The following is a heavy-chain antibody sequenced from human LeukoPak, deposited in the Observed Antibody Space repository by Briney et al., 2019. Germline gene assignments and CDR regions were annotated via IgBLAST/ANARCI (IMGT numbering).Heavy chain of an antibody. CDR1: GGSMTSYY. V-gene: IGHV4-59*01. J-gene: IGHJ4*02. Sequence: SETLSLTCTVSGGSMTSYYWSWIRQPPGKGLEWIGYIYYSGNTNYNPSLKSRVTISVDTSKNQFTLKLSSVTAADAAVYYCARGRAYYDSTGYYYWGQGTLVTVSS. D-gene: IGHD3-22*01. CDR3: ARGRAYYDSTGYYY. CDR2: IYYSGNT.